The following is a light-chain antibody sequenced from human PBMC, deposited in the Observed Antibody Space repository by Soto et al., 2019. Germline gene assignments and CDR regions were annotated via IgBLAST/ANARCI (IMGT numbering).Light chain of an antibody. V-gene: IGKV1-5*03. J-gene: IGKJ4*01. CDR3: RQCKSDPIT. CDR2: EAS. Sequence: DIQMTQSPSALSASVGDRVTITCRASQSISSWLAWYQHKPGQAPKLLIYEASTLESGVPSRVSGSGSGTGLTGTSRGLQPDELGTGGCRQCKSDPITFGGGTNVQIK. CDR1: QSISSW.